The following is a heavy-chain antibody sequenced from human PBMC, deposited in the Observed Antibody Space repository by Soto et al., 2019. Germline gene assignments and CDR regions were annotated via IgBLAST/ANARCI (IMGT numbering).Heavy chain of an antibody. V-gene: IGHV5-10-1*01. J-gene: IGHJ6*02. CDR2: IDPGDSST. Sequence: GESLKISCQGSGYSFTTYWISWVRQMPGKGLEWIRKIDPGDSSTNYSPSFRGHITISVDRSINTAHLQFSSLKAADTAVYYCARLEKWYYNYYGLDVWGQGTMVTVSS. CDR3: ARLEKWYYNYYGLDV. D-gene: IGHD1-26*01. CDR1: GYSFTTYW.